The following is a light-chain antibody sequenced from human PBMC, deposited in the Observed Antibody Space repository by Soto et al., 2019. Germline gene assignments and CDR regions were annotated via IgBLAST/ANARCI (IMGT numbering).Light chain of an antibody. CDR2: EGS. J-gene: IGLJ3*02. Sequence: QSALTKPASLSVYPGQSSIISCTGTSSDVVSYNLVSWYQQHPGKAPKLMMYEGSKRPSGVSNRFSGCKSGNTASLTISGLQAEDEADYYCCASAGSRVFGGGTQLTVL. CDR3: CASAGSRV. CDR1: SSDVVSYNL. V-gene: IGLV2-23*01.